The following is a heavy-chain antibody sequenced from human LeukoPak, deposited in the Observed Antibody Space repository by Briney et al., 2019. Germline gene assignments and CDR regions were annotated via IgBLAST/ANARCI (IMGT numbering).Heavy chain of an antibody. J-gene: IGHJ4*02. D-gene: IGHD2-2*02. V-gene: IGHV1-2*02. CDR3: ARVLCSSTSCYRHIGDY. Sequence: ASVKVSCKASGGTFSSYAISWVRQAPGQGLEWMGWINPNSGGTNYAQKFQGRVTMTRDTSISTAYMELSRLRSDDTAVYYCARVLCSSTSCYRHIGDYWGQGTLVTVSS. CDR2: INPNSGGT. CDR1: GGTFSSYA.